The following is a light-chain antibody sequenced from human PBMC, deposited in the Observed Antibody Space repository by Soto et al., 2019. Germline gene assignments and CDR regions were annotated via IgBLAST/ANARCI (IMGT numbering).Light chain of an antibody. V-gene: IGKV1-39*01. Sequence: DIQLIQSPSSLSASVGDRVTITCRVSQSIGTYLDWYQHKPGKAPQVLIYAAGSLQPGVPSRFSGFSSGTDFTLTVSSVQPEDSATYYCQQSCVTPVTFGGGTKVEIK. J-gene: IGKJ4*01. CDR1: QSIGTY. CDR2: AAG. CDR3: QQSCVTPVT.